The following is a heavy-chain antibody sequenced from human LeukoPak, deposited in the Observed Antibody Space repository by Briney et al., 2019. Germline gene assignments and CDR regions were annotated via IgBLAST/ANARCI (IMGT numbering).Heavy chain of an antibody. J-gene: IGHJ4*02. CDR2: ISDSGTTT. Sequence: GGSLRLSCAASGFTFSSYGMSWVRQAPGKGLEWVSSISDSGTTTYYADSVKGRFTISRDNSKNTLYLQMNSLRAEDTAVYYCAKGGKYYYDSSGYYYVMYYFDYWGQGTLVTVSS. V-gene: IGHV3-23*01. D-gene: IGHD3-22*01. CDR1: GFTFSSYG. CDR3: AKGGKYYYDSSGYYYVMYYFDY.